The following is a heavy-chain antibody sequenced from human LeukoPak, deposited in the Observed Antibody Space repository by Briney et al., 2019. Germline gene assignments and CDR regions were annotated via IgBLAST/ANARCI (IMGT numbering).Heavy chain of an antibody. V-gene: IGHV7-4-1*02. CDR3: ARGERLLWFAQNY. D-gene: IGHD3-10*01. Sequence: ASVKASCKASGYIFTNYVMNWVRQAPGQGLEWMGRISTNTGNPTYAQGLTGRFVFSLDTSVSTAYLQISSLKAEDTAVYYCARGERLLWFAQNYWGQGTLVTVSS. J-gene: IGHJ4*02. CDR2: ISTNTGNP. CDR1: GYIFTNYV.